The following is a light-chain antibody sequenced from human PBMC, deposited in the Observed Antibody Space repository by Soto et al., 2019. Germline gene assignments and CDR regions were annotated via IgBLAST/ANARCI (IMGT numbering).Light chain of an antibody. V-gene: IGKV1-27*01. Sequence: DIQMTQSPSSLSASVGDRVTITCRASQGISTYLAWYQQKPGKVPKLLIYAASTLQSGVPSRFSGSGSGTDFTLTSSSLQPEDVATYYCQKYNSAPRAFGQGTRLEIK. J-gene: IGKJ5*01. CDR1: QGISTY. CDR3: QKYNSAPRA. CDR2: AAS.